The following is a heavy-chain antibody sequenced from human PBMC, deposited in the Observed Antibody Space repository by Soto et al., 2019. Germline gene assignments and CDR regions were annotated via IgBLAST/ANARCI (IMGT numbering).Heavy chain of an antibody. CDR1: GFTFSSYG. CDR3: AKRIANYYYGMDV. V-gene: IGHV3-30*18. CDR2: ISYDGSNK. J-gene: IGHJ6*02. Sequence: QTGGSLRLSCAASGFTFSSYGMHWVRQAPGKGLEWVAVISYDGSNKYYADSVKGRFTISRDNSKNTLYLQMNSLRAEDTAVYYCAKRIANYYYGMDVWGQGTTVTVSS. D-gene: IGHD6-6*01.